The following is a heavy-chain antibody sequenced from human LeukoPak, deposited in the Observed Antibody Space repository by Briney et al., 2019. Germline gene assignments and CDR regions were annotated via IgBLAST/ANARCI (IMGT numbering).Heavy chain of an antibody. J-gene: IGHJ4*02. CDR3: ARATRIAASPLDY. V-gene: IGHV3-48*04. Sequence: PGGSLRLSCAASGFTFSSYSMTWVRQAPGKGLEWVSYITFTSSTIHYADSVKGRFTISRDNAKNSLYLQMNSLRAEDTALYYCARATRIAASPLDYWGQGTLVTVSS. CDR1: GFTFSSYS. CDR2: ITFTSSTI. D-gene: IGHD6-6*01.